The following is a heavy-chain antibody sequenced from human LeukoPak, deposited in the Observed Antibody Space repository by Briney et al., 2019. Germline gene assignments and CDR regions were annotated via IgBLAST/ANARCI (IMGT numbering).Heavy chain of an antibody. D-gene: IGHD5-18*01. V-gene: IGHV1-2*02. Sequence: ASVKVSCKASGYTFTGYYMHWVRQAPGQGLEWMGWINPNSGGTNYAQKFQGRVTMTRDTSISTAYMELSRLRSDDTAVYYCARESNTAMVRPHWFDPWGQGTLVTVSS. CDR1: GYTFTGYY. J-gene: IGHJ5*02. CDR3: ARESNTAMVRPHWFDP. CDR2: INPNSGGT.